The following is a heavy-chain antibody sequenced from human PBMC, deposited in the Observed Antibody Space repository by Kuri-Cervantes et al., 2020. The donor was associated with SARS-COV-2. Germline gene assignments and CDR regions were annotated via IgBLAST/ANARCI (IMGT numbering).Heavy chain of an antibody. CDR2: INPNRGDT. J-gene: IGHJ3*02. CDR3: ARMGPLSNMIVYDALDI. Sequence: ASVKVSCKASGYTFTGYYMHWVRQAPGQGLEWMGWINPNRGDTNYAQRFQGRVTMTRDTSSTTAYMELVSLRSDDTAVYHCARMGPLSNMIVYDALDIWGQGTMVTVSS. CDR1: GYTFTGYY. V-gene: IGHV1-2*02. D-gene: IGHD3-22*01.